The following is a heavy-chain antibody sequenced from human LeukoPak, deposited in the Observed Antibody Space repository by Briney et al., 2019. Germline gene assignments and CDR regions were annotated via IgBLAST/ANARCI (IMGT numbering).Heavy chain of an antibody. CDR3: VSGNGYDFRYFDY. J-gene: IGHJ4*02. V-gene: IGHV4-31*03. CDR2: IYYSGST. D-gene: IGHD5-12*01. CDR1: GGSISSGSYY. Sequence: SETLSLTCTGSGGSISSGSYYWSWIPQHPGKGLEWIGYIYYSGSTYYNPSLKSRVTISVDTSKNQFSLRLSSVTAADTAVYYCVSGNGYDFRYFDYWGQGTLVTVSS.